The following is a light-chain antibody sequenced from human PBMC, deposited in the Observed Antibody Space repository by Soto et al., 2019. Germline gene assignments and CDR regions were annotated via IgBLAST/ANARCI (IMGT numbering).Light chain of an antibody. CDR2: DNN. CDR1: SSNIGNNY. J-gene: IGLJ2*01. V-gene: IGLV1-51*01. Sequence: QSVLTQPPSVSAAPGQKVTISCSGSSSNIGNNYVSWYQHLPGTAPKLLIYDNNERPSGIPDRFSGSKSGTSATLGITGLQTGDEAGYYCGTWDNSLSAVVFGGGTQLTVL. CDR3: GTWDNSLSAVV.